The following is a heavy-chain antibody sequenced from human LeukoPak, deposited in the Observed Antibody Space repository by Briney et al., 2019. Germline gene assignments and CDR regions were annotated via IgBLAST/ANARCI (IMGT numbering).Heavy chain of an antibody. D-gene: IGHD3-10*01. V-gene: IGHV4-34*01. CDR1: GGSFSGYY. J-gene: IGHJ4*02. CDR3: ARVLGSGNYYKALDS. Sequence: PSETLSFTCAVYGGSFSGYYWSWLRQPPGKGLEWSGEINHSGSNNYNPSLKSRVTISGDTSKNHFSLQLYSVTAADTAVYYCARVLGSGNYYKALDSWGQGTLVTVSS. CDR2: INHSGSN.